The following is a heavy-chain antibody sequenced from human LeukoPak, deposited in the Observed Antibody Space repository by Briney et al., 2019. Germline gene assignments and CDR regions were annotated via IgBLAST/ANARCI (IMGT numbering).Heavy chain of an antibody. J-gene: IGHJ4*02. D-gene: IGHD3-3*01. V-gene: IGHV3-23*01. CDR3: AKDGESYDFWSGYLFDY. CDR1: GFTFDDYA. CDR2: ISGSGGSA. Sequence: GGSLRLSCAASGFTFDDYAMSWVRQAPGKGLAWVSGISGSGGSAHYADSVKGRFTISRDNSKNTLYLQMNSLRAEDTAVYYCAKDGESYDFWSGYLFDYWGQGTLVTVSS.